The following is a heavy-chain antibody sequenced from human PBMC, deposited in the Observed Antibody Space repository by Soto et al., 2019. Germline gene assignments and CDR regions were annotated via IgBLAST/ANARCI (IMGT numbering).Heavy chain of an antibody. D-gene: IGHD1-26*01. CDR1: EFNFSSFA. CDR3: AKGVELDV. J-gene: IGHJ6*04. V-gene: IGHV3-23*01. Sequence: EVLLLESGGGLVQPGGSLRLSCEASEFNFSSFAMNWVRQAPWKGLEWVSAIGDSGASTYYADSVKGRFTISRDNSRNTLHLQLNSLRAEDSAVYYCAKGVELDVWGNGTTVTVSS. CDR2: IGDSGAST.